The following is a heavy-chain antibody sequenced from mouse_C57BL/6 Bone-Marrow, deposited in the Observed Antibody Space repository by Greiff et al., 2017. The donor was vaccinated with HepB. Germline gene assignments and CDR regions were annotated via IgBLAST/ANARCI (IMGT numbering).Heavy chain of an antibody. D-gene: IGHD2-5*01. J-gene: IGHJ2*01. Sequence: VQLQQPGAELVKPGASVKMSCKASGYTFTSYWINWVKQRPGQGLEWIGDIYPGSGSTNYNEKFKSKATLTVDTSSSTAYMQLSSLTSEDSAVYYCARRGSYYSNYGYWGQGTTLTVSS. CDR1: GYTFTSYW. V-gene: IGHV1-55*01. CDR3: ARRGSYYSNYGY. CDR2: IYPGSGST.